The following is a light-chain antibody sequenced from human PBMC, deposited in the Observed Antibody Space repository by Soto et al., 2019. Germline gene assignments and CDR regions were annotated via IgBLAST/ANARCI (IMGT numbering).Light chain of an antibody. CDR2: GAS. CDR3: QQYNNWHLYT. J-gene: IGKJ2*01. Sequence: EIVMTQSPATLSVSPGERATLSCRASQSVSSNSAWYQQKPGQAPRLLIYGASTSANGIPARFSGSGSGTELTLTISSLQSEDCAVYPCQQYNNWHLYTFGQGTKLELK. V-gene: IGKV3-15*01. CDR1: QSVSSN.